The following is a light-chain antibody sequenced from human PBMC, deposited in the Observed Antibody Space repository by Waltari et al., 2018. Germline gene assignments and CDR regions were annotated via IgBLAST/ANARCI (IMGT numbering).Light chain of an antibody. J-gene: IGKJ1*01. CDR3: QQYGSSPGT. Sequence: RASQSVSSSYLAWYQQKPGQAPRLLIYGASSRATGIPDRFSGSGSGTDFTLTISRLEPEDFAVYYCQQYGSSPGTFGQGTKVEIK. CDR2: GAS. CDR1: QSVSSSY. V-gene: IGKV3-20*01.